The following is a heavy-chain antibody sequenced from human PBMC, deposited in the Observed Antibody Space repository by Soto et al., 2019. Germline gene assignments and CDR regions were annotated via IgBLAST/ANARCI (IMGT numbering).Heavy chain of an antibody. CDR1: GFTFTIYE. CDR3: ASARYYDILTGYLLGPYFDY. V-gene: IGHV3-48*03. J-gene: IGHJ4*02. CDR2: IDTSGDTI. Sequence: GESLKISCVASGFTFTIYEMNWVRQAPGKGLEWISYIDTSGDTIRYADSVKGRFTISRDNAKNSLYLQMNSLRAEDTAAYYCASARYYDILTGYLLGPYFDYWGQGTLVTVPQ. D-gene: IGHD3-9*01.